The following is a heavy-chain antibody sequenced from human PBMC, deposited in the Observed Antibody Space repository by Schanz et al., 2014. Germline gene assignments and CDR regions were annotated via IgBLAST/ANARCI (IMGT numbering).Heavy chain of an antibody. V-gene: IGHV3-7*01. D-gene: IGHD3-22*01. CDR2: IRPDGSDQ. CDR1: GFTVSSNY. Sequence: EVQLVESGGGLIQPGGSLRLSCAASGFTVSSNYMSWVRQAPGKGLEWVAIIRPDGSDQHYVDSVKGRFTISRDNSKNTLYLQMNSLRTEDTAVYFCAKSYDTSGYSGFDYWGQGTLVTVSS. CDR3: AKSYDTSGYSGFDY. J-gene: IGHJ4*02.